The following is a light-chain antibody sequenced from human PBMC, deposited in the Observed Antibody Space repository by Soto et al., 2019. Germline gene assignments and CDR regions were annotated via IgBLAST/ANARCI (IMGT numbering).Light chain of an antibody. V-gene: IGKV3-15*01. CDR2: GAS. Sequence: EIVFTQSPCTLSLSPVEGSTLSCRASQSVTGTNLALYQQKPGQAPRFLIYGASTRATGIPARFSGSGSGTEFTLTISSLQSEDFAVYYCQQYDNWPLTFGGGTKVDIK. J-gene: IGKJ4*01. CDR1: QSVTGTN. CDR3: QQYDNWPLT.